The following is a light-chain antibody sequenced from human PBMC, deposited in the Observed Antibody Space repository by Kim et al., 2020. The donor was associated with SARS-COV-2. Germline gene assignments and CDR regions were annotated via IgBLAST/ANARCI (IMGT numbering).Light chain of an antibody. CDR3: NSRDSSGNHWV. V-gene: IGLV3-19*01. J-gene: IGLJ3*02. CDR2: GKN. CDR1: SRRIYY. Sequence: SSELTQDPAVSVALGQTVRITCQGDSRRIYYASWYQQRPGQTPVPVIYGKNSRPSGIPDRFSGSSSGNTASLSITGAQAEDEADYYCNSRDSSGNHWVFGGGTQLTVL.